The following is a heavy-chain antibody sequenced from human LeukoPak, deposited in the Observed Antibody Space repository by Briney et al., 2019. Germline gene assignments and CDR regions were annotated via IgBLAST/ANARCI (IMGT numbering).Heavy chain of an antibody. CDR1: GFTVSSNY. Sequence: GGSLRLSCAASGFTVSSNYMSWVRQAPGKGLEWVSVIYSGGSTYYADSVKGRFTISRDNSKNTLYLQMNSLRAEDTAVYYCARDSCSGGSCHYYYMDVWGKGTTVTISS. CDR2: IYSGGST. V-gene: IGHV3-53*01. CDR3: ARDSCSGGSCHYYYMDV. J-gene: IGHJ6*03. D-gene: IGHD2-15*01.